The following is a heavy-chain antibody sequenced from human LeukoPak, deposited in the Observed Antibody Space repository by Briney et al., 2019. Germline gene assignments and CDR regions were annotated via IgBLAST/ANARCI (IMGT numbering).Heavy chain of an antibody. CDR1: GFTFSGYT. CDR3: AKEKQLVPFFVEY. CDR2: ISSDGRYK. J-gene: IGHJ4*02. V-gene: IGHV3-30*04. Sequence: PGRSLRLSCAASGFTFSGYTMHWVRQAPGKGLEWVAFISSDGRYKSHADSVKGRCTISRDNSKNTLYLQMNSLRAEDTAIYYCAKEKQLVPFFVEYWGQGTLVTVSS. D-gene: IGHD6-6*01.